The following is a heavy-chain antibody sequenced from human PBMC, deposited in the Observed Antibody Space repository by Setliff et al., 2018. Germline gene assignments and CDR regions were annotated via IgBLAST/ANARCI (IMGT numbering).Heavy chain of an antibody. J-gene: IGHJ3*02. V-gene: IGHV1-18*01. D-gene: IGHD4-17*01. Sequence: ASVKVSCKASGYTFTSYGISWVRQAPGQGLEWMGWISAYNGNTNYAQKLQGRVTMTTDTSTSTAYMELRSLRSDDTAVYYCARDGQWGYGGNSGASDIWGQGTMVTVSS. CDR2: ISAYNGNT. CDR1: GYTFTSYG. CDR3: ARDGQWGYGGNSGASDI.